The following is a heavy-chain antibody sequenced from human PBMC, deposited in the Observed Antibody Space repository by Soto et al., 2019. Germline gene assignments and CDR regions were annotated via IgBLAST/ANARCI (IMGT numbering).Heavy chain of an antibody. V-gene: IGHV1-69*12. J-gene: IGHJ5*02. D-gene: IGHD3-3*01. CDR3: ARGGLRFLEQNWFDP. CDR1: GGTFSSYA. Sequence: QVQLVQSGAEVKKPGSSVKVSCKASGGTFSSYAISWVRQAPGQGLEWMGGIIPIFGTANYAQKFQGRVTITADEATSTAYRELSSLRSEDTAVYYCARGGLRFLEQNWFDPWGQGTLVTVSS. CDR2: IIPIFGTA.